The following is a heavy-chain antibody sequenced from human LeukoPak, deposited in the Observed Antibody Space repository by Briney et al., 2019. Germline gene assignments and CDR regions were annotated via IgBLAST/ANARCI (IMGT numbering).Heavy chain of an antibody. V-gene: IGHV3-33*01. CDR1: GFTFSSYG. J-gene: IGHJ6*02. CDR3: ARTPAPTVTTRTNYYYYGMDV. Sequence: GGSLRLSCAASGFTFSSYGMHWVRQAPGKGLEWVAVIWYDGSNKYYADSVKGRFTISRDNSKNTLYLQMNSLRAEDTAVYYCARTPAPTVTTRTNYYYYGMDVWGQGTTVTVSS. CDR2: IWYDGSNK. D-gene: IGHD4-17*01.